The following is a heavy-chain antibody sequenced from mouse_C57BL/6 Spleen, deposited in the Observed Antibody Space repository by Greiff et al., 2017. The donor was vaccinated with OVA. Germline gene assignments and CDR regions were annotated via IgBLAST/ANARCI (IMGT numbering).Heavy chain of an antibody. D-gene: IGHD2-4*01. CDR1: GYTFTSYW. CDR2: IDPSDSYT. Sequence: QVQLQQPGAELVKPGASVKLSCKASGYTFTSYWMQWVKQRPGQGLEWIGEIDPSDSYTNYNQKFKGKATLTVDTSSSTAYMQISSLTSEDSAVYYCASGGLRRGVDYWGQGTTLTVSS. CDR3: ASGGLRRGVDY. J-gene: IGHJ2*01. V-gene: IGHV1-50*01.